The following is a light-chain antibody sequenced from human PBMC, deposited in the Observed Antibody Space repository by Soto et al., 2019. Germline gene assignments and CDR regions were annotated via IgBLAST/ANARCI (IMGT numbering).Light chain of an antibody. CDR3: CSYAANYNFWV. V-gene: IGLV2-11*01. J-gene: IGLJ3*02. CDR1: NSDIGDYNY. Sequence: QSALTQPRSVSGSPGQSVTISCTGTNSDIGDYNYVSWYQQHPGKAPKVMIYDVSRRPSGVPDRFSGSKSGNTASLTISGLQAEDEADYYCCSYAANYNFWVFGGGTKVTVL. CDR2: DVS.